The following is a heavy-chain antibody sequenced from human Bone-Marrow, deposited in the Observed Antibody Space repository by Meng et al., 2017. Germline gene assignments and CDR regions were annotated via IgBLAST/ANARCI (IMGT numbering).Heavy chain of an antibody. V-gene: IGHV4-34*01. D-gene: IGHD6-25*01. J-gene: IGHJ4*02. CDR3: ARDEDISAAGKLFGDY. Sequence: SETLSLTCAVYGGSFSGYYWSWIRQPPGKGLEWIGEINHSGSTNYNPSLKSRVTISVDTSKNQFSLKLSSVTAADTAVYYCARDEDISAAGKLFGDYWGQGTLVTVSS. CDR1: GGSFSGYY. CDR2: INHSGST.